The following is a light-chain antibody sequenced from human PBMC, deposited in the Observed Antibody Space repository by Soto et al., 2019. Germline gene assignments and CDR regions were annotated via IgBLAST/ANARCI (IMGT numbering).Light chain of an antibody. V-gene: IGKV3-15*01. CDR1: QSVSSN. CDR3: QQYNNWPPHT. J-gene: IGKJ2*01. CDR2: GAS. Sequence: EIVMTQSPATLSVSPGERATLSCRASQSVSSNFAWYQQKPGQAPRLLIYGASTRATGIPVRFSGSGSGTEFTHTISSLQSEDCAVYYCQQYNNWPPHTFGPGTKLEIK.